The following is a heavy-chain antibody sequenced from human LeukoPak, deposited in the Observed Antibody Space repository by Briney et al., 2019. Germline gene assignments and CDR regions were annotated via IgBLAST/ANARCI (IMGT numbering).Heavy chain of an antibody. CDR1: GFTFSSYA. CDR3: AKVTYYYDSSGPLEFDP. CDR2: LSGSGGST. Sequence: GGSLRLSCAASGFTFSSYAMSWVRQAPGKGLEWVSALSGSGGSTYYADSVKGRFTISRDNSKNTLYLQMNSLRAEDTAVYYCAKVTYYYDSSGPLEFDPWGQGTLVTVSS. D-gene: IGHD3-22*01. V-gene: IGHV3-23*01. J-gene: IGHJ5*02.